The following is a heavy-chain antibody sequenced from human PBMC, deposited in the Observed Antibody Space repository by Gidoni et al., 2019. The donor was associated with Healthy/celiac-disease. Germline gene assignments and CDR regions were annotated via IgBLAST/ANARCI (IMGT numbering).Heavy chain of an antibody. D-gene: IGHD3-3*01. J-gene: IGHJ4*02. V-gene: IGHV3-48*01. CDR1: GFTFSSYS. Sequence: EVQLVESGGGLVQPGGSLRLSCAASGFTFSSYSSNWVRQAPGKGLEWVSYISSSSSTIYYADSVKGRFTISRDNAKNSLYLQMNSLRAEDTAVYYCAREPRYDFWSGYRDYWGQGTLVTVSS. CDR2: ISSSSSTI. CDR3: AREPRYDFWSGYRDY.